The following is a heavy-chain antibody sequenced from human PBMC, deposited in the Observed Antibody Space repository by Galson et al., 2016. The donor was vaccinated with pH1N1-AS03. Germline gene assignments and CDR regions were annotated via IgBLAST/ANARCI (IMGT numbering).Heavy chain of an antibody. D-gene: IGHD1-26*01. J-gene: IGHJ4*02. CDR1: GFSFSSYR. Sequence: SLRLSCAASGFSFSSYRMSWVRQAPGKGLEWVADINQDGSEKYYVDSVKGRFTISRDNAKSSLFLQINSLRAEDTAVYYCARGRQWELPNAFFGNWGQGALVTVSS. CDR2: INQDGSEK. V-gene: IGHV3-7*01. CDR3: ARGRQWELPNAFFGN.